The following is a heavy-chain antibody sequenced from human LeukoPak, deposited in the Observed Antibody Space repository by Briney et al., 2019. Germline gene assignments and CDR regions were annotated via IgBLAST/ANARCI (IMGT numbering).Heavy chain of an antibody. CDR2: ISGSGGST. J-gene: IGHJ4*02. D-gene: IGHD3-10*01. CDR3: AKLGYGSGSYSDLDY. V-gene: IGHV3-23*01. CDR1: GFTFSSYA. Sequence: GGPLRLSCAASGFTFSSYAMSWVRQAPGKGLEWVSAISGSGGSTYYADSVKGRFTISRDNSKNTLYLQMNSLRAEDTAVYYCAKLGYGSGSYSDLDYWGQGTLVTVSS.